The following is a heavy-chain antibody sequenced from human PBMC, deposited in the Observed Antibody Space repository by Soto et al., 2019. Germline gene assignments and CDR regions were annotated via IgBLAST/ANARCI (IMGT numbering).Heavy chain of an antibody. CDR2: MIPIVGLT. V-gene: IGHV1-69*02. J-gene: IGHJ6*03. CDR1: GGSLRSSP. CDR3: ARPTGGHDAGGTYMYV. D-gene: IGHD2-8*02. Sequence: QVQLLQSGSEVKKPGSSVKVSCSASGGSLRSSPVTWVRQAPGQWLEWMGRMIPIVGLTNYAQKSQGRVTITADKPTSTAYMELSSLRSDETAVYYCARPTGGHDAGGTYMYVWGKGTTVIVSS.